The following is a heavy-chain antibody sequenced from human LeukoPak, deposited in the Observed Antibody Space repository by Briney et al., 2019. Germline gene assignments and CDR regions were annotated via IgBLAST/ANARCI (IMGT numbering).Heavy chain of an antibody. V-gene: IGHV3-49*03. CDR2: IRSKAYGGTT. CDR3: TRVGGSYYGSDY. Sequence: GGSLRLSCTASGFTFGDYAVSWFRQAPGKGLEWVGFIRSKAYGGTTEYAASVKGRFTISRDDSKSIAYLQMNSLKTEDTAVYYCTRVGGSYYGSDYWGQGTLVTVSS. CDR1: GFTFGDYA. D-gene: IGHD1-26*01. J-gene: IGHJ4*02.